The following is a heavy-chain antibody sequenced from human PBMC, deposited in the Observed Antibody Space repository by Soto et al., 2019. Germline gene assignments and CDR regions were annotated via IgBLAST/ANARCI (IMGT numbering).Heavy chain of an antibody. CDR3: ATLGYSYGYGY. Sequence: EVQLLESGGGLVQPGGSLRLSCAVSGFTFSIYAMTWVRQAPGKGLEWVSTISGSGSNTYYADSVKGRFTISRDNSKNTLYLQMNSLTAEDTAVYYCATLGYSYGYGYWGQGTLVTVSS. CDR1: GFTFSIYA. CDR2: ISGSGSNT. J-gene: IGHJ4*02. V-gene: IGHV3-23*01. D-gene: IGHD5-18*01.